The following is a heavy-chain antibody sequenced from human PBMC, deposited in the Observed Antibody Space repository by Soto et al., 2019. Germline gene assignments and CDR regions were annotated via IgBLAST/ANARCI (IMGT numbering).Heavy chain of an antibody. Sequence: ASVKVSCKASGYTFTGYYMHWARQAPGQGLEWMGWIKPFNGGTNYAQKFQGRVTLTRDTCISTAYMELSRLKSDDTAVYYCARVVSPYSDVLTGNWFDPWGQGTLVTVSS. CDR1: GYTFTGYY. V-gene: IGHV1-2*02. CDR2: IKPFNGGT. CDR3: ARVVSPYSDVLTGNWFDP. D-gene: IGHD3-9*01. J-gene: IGHJ5*02.